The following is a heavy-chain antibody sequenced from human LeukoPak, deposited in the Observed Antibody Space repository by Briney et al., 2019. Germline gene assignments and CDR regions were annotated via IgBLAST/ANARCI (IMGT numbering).Heavy chain of an antibody. V-gene: IGHV1-18*01. D-gene: IGHD3-22*01. CDR3: ARPSNGLDYYDGEADAFDI. CDR1: GYTFTSYG. Sequence: EASVKVSCKASGYTFTSYGISWVRQAPGQGLEWMGWISAYNGNTNYAQKLQGRVTMTTDTSTSTAYMELRSLRSDDTAVYYCARPSNGLDYYDGEADAFDIWGQGTMVTVSS. J-gene: IGHJ3*02. CDR2: ISAYNGNT.